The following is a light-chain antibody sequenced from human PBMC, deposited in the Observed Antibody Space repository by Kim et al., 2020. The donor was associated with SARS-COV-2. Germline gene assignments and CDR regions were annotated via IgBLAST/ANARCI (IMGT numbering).Light chain of an antibody. Sequence: VSPGQTASITCSGDKLGDKYACWYQQKPGQSPVLVIYQDSKRPSGIPERFSGSNSGNTATVTISGTQAMDEADYYCQAWDSSTWVFGGGTQLTVL. V-gene: IGLV3-1*01. CDR1: KLGDKY. CDR3: QAWDSSTWV. J-gene: IGLJ3*02. CDR2: QDS.